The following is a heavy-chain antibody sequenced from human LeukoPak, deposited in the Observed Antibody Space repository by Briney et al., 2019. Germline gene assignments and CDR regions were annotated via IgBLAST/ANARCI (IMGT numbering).Heavy chain of an antibody. CDR2: IDSDSGAT. V-gene: IGHV1-2*02. Sequence: ASLKVSCKASGYTFTGYYIHWVRQAPGQGLEWMGWIDSDSGATNYPQKFQGRVTMTRDTSITTAYMELRRLRSDDTAVYYCARGHFRNVETAMVASRFDPWGQGTLVTVS. J-gene: IGHJ5*02. CDR1: GYTFTGYY. CDR3: ARGHFRNVETAMVASRFDP. D-gene: IGHD5-18*01.